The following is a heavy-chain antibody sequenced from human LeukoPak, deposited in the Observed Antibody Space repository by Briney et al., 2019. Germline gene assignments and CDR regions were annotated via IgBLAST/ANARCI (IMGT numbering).Heavy chain of an antibody. CDR3: ATVPAYTPGYYFDY. Sequence: ASVKVSCKVSGYTLTELSMHWVRQAPGKGLEWMGGFDPEDGETIYAQKFQGRVTMTEDTSTDTAYMELSSLRSEDTAVYYCATVPAYTPGYYFDYWGQGTLVTVSS. CDR2: FDPEDGET. V-gene: IGHV1-24*01. CDR1: GYTLTELS. J-gene: IGHJ4*02. D-gene: IGHD4-11*01.